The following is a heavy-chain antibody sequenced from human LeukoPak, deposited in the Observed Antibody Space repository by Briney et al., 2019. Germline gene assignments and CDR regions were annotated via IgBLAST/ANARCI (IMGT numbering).Heavy chain of an antibody. J-gene: IGHJ4*02. CDR3: AKGENGGLRYFDFDY. D-gene: IGHD3-9*01. Sequence: GRSLRLSCAASGFTFDDYAMHWVRQAPGKGLEWVSGISWNSGSIGYADSVKGRFTISRDNAKNSLYLQMNSLRAEDTALCYCAKGENGGLRYFDFDYWGQGTLVTVSS. CDR1: GFTFDDYA. V-gene: IGHV3-9*01. CDR2: ISWNSGSI.